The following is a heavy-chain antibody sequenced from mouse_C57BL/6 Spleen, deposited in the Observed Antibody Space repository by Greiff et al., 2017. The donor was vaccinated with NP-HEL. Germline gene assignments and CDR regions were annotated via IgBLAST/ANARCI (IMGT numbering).Heavy chain of an antibody. J-gene: IGHJ1*03. CDR3: ANFPITTVVADWYFDV. CDR2: INPNNGGT. Sequence: EVQLQQSGPELVKPGASVKMSCKASGYTFTDYNMHWVKQSHGKSLEWIGYINPNNGGTSYNQKFKGKATLTVNKSSSTAYMELRSLTSEDSAVYYCANFPITTVVADWYFDVWGTGTTVTVSS. CDR1: GYTFTDYN. D-gene: IGHD1-1*01. V-gene: IGHV1-22*01.